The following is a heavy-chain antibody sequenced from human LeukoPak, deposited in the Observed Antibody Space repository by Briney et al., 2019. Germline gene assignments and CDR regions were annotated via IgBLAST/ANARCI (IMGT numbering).Heavy chain of an antibody. CDR3: ARKVPNDSSGYYYRGQFDP. Sequence: GASVKVSCKASGYTFTSYGISWVRQAPGQGLEWMGGIIPIFGTANYAQKFQGRVTITADKSTSTAYMELSSLRSEETAVYYCARKVPNDSSGYYYRGQFDPWGQGTLVTVSS. V-gene: IGHV1-69*06. J-gene: IGHJ5*02. D-gene: IGHD3-22*01. CDR2: IIPIFGTA. CDR1: GYTFTSYG.